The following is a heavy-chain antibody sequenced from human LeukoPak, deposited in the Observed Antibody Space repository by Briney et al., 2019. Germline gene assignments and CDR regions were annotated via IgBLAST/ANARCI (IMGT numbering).Heavy chain of an antibody. CDR3: ARAGEFGVIDY. D-gene: IGHD3-10*01. V-gene: IGHV4-34*01. Sequence: SETLSLTCAVYGGSFSGYYWSWIRQPPGKGLEWIGEINHSGSTNYNPSLKSRVTISVDTSKNQFSLNLSSVTAADTAVYYCARAGEFGVIDYWGQGTLVTVSS. J-gene: IGHJ4*02. CDR1: GGSFSGYY. CDR2: INHSGST.